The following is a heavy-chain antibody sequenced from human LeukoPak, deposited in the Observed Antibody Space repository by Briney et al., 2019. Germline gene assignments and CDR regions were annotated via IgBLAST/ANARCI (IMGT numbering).Heavy chain of an antibody. V-gene: IGHV1-2*02. J-gene: IGHJ4*02. Sequence: ASVKVSCKASGYTFNGYYRHWVRQAPGQGLEWMGWINPNGGGTNYAQKFQGRVTMTRDTSISTAYMELSSLRSDDTAVYYCATARDRNSVYSSLDYWGQGTLVTVSS. CDR3: ATARDRNSVYSSLDY. CDR2: INPNGGGT. CDR1: GYTFNGYY. D-gene: IGHD5/OR15-5a*01.